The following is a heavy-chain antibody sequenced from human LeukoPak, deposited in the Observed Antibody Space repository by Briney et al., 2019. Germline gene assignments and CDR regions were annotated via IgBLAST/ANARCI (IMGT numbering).Heavy chain of an antibody. V-gene: IGHV4-34*01. J-gene: IGHJ2*01. D-gene: IGHD1-26*01. CDR2: INHSGST. Sequence: PSETLSLTCAVYGGSFSGYYWSWIRQPPGKGLEWIGEINHSGSTNYNPSLKSRVTISVDTSKNQFSLKLSSVTAADTAVYYCARVSGIVNSRYFDLWGRGTLVTVSS. CDR3: ARVSGIVNSRYFDL. CDR1: GGSFSGYY.